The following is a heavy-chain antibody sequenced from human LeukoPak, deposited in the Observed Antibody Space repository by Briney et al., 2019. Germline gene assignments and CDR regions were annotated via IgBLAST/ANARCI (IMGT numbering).Heavy chain of an antibody. D-gene: IGHD5-24*01. V-gene: IGHV4-31*03. CDR2: IYYSGST. Sequence: PSETLSLTCTVSGVSTSSGDYYWSWIRQHPGTGLEWIGYIYYSGSTYYNPSLKSRLTISIDTSKNQFSLKLSSVTAADTAVYYCARVKRFGDYLDYWGQGTLVTVSS. J-gene: IGHJ4*02. CDR1: GVSTSSGDYY. CDR3: ARVKRFGDYLDY.